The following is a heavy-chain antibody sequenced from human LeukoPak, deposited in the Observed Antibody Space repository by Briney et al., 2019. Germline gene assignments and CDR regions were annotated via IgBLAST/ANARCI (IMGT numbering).Heavy chain of an antibody. CDR2: VKQDGSER. D-gene: IGHD3-16*02. CDR1: GFTFSSYW. CDR3: ARDYDYVWGTYRYYYFDY. Sequence: GGSLRLSCVASGFTFSSYWMSWVRQAPGKGLGWVADVKQDGSERYYVDSVKGRFTISRDNAKNSLYLQMNSLRAEDTAVYYCARDYDYVWGTYRYYYFDYWGQGTLVTVSS. V-gene: IGHV3-7*04. J-gene: IGHJ4*02.